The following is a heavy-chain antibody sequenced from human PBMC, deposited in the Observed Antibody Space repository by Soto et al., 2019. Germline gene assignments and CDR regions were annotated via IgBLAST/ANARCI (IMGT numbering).Heavy chain of an antibody. D-gene: IGHD2-15*01. CDR2: INPNNGGT. V-gene: IGHV1-2*04. CDR1: GYSFTANS. Sequence: ATVKVSCKASGYSFTANSMHWVRQAHGEGLEWMGWINPNNGGTNYARKFQGWVTMTRDTSISTAYMDLTRLKSDDTAVYYCARPRSGVVYWGKGTLGTLSS. J-gene: IGHJ4*02. CDR3: ARPRSGVVY.